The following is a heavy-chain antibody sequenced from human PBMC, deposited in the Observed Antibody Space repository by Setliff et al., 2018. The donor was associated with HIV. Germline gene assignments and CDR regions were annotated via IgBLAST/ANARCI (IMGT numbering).Heavy chain of an antibody. CDR1: GYIFTSYY. CDR2: INPSGAIT. D-gene: IGHD3-10*01. V-gene: IGHV1-46*01. CDR3: ASKGGSGNYPDSDAFDI. J-gene: IGHJ3*02. Sequence: ASVKVSCKASGYIFTSYYVHWVRQAPGQGLEWMGIINPSGAITSYAQKFQGRVTMTRDTSTSTVYMELRSLRSEDTAIYYCASKGGSGNYPDSDAFDIWGQGTLVTVSS.